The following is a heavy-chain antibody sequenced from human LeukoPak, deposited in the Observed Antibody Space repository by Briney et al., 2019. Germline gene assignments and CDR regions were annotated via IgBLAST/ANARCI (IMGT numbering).Heavy chain of an antibody. Sequence: GGSLRLSCAPSGFTFSSYAMSWVRQAPGKGLEWVSAISGSGGSTYYADSVKGRFTISRDNSKNTLYLQMNSLRAEDTAVYYCAKDRKSYAYVKGFDYWGQGALVTVSS. CDR3: AKDRKSYAYVKGFDY. CDR1: GFTFSSYA. V-gene: IGHV3-23*01. J-gene: IGHJ4*02. CDR2: ISGSGGST. D-gene: IGHD2-2*01.